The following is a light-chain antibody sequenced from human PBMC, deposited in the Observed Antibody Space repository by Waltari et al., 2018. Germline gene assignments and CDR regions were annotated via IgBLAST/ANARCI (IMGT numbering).Light chain of an antibody. V-gene: IGLV2-14*03. Sequence: QSALTQPASVSGSPGQSITISCTWTSNDVGVYNFASWYQQHPGKVPKLVIADVSKRPSGVSNRFSASKSDNTASLTISGLQAEDEADYYCSSYTSSRTLVFGGGTKLTVL. CDR3: SSYTSSRTLV. CDR2: DVS. J-gene: IGLJ2*01. CDR1: SNDVGVYNF.